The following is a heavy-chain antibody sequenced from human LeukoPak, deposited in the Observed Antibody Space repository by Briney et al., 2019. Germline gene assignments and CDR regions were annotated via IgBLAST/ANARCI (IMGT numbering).Heavy chain of an antibody. CDR3: ARDPYDYVWGSYRSVGGDY. D-gene: IGHD3-16*02. J-gene: IGHJ4*02. CDR2: INPNSGGT. Sequence: ASVKVSRKASGYTFTGYYMHWVRQAPGQGLEWMGWINPNSGGTNYAQKFQGRVTMTRDTSISTAYMELSRLRSDDTAVYYCARDPYDYVWGSYRSVGGDYWGQGTLVTVSS. CDR1: GYTFTGYY. V-gene: IGHV1-2*02.